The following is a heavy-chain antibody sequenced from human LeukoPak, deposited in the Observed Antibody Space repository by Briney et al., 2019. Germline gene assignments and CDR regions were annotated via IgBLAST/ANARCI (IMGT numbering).Heavy chain of an antibody. Sequence: PSETLSLTCAVSGGSFSAYYWTWIRQPPGKGLEWIGEINHSGSANYTPSLKSRVTISLDTSKNQFSLKLSSVTAADTAVYYCARGQGTVTTHWGQGTLVTVSS. CDR3: ARGQGTVTTH. J-gene: IGHJ4*02. CDR2: INHSGSA. V-gene: IGHV4-34*01. D-gene: IGHD4-17*01. CDR1: GGSFSAYY.